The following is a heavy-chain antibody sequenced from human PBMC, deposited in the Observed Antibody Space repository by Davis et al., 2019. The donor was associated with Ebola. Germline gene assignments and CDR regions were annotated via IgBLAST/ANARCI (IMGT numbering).Heavy chain of an antibody. J-gene: IGHJ6*02. CDR2: ISAYNGNT. D-gene: IGHD5-12*01. Sequence: AASVTVSCKASGYTFTSYGISWVRQAPGQGLEWMGRISAYNGNTNYAQKLQGRVTMTTDTSTSTAYMELRSLRSDDTAVYYCARGGGYSGYDYDSQKLGYYGMDVWGQGTTVTVSS. CDR1: GYTFTSYG. CDR3: ARGGGYSGYDYDSQKLGYYGMDV. V-gene: IGHV1-18*04.